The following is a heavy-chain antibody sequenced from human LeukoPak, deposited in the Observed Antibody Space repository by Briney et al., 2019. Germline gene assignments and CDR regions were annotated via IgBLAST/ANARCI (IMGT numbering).Heavy chain of an antibody. CDR1: GSTLSTYW. V-gene: IGHV3-7*01. J-gene: IGHJ4*02. CDR2: TNQEGTEK. CDR3: ARDPKWLDY. Sequence: GRSPTPSCAASGSTLSTYWASWASPAPGNGMGWVESTNQEGTEKYHVDSVKGRFTISTHNAKNSLYLQMNSLRAEATAVYYCARDPKWLDYWGQGAQVTVSS. D-gene: IGHD5-12*01.